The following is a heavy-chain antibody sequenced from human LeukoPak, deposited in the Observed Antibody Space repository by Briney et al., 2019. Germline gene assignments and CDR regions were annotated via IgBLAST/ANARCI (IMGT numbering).Heavy chain of an antibody. D-gene: IGHD7-27*01. CDR2: ITVSGGST. Sequence: GGSLRLSCAASGFPFSSYAMSWDSHTLGKDMDWVSAITVSGGSTYYADSVRGRFTISRDNSKNTLFLQLESLRVEYTAVYYCAKEDPTIILGIDYWGQGALVIVSS. V-gene: IGHV3-23*01. CDR1: GFPFSSYA. J-gene: IGHJ4*02. CDR3: AKEDPTIILGIDY.